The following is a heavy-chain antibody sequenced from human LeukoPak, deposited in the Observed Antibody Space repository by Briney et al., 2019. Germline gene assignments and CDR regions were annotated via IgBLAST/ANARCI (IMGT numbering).Heavy chain of an antibody. CDR1: GFTFSSYA. V-gene: IGHV3-23*01. J-gene: IGHJ4*02. CDR3: AKDLLKNYYDSSGYQAFDY. D-gene: IGHD3-22*01. CDR2: ISGSGGST. Sequence: GGSLRLSCAASGFTFSSYALSWVRQAPGKGLEWVSAISGSGGSTYYADSVKGRFTISRDNSKNTLYLQMNSLRAEDTAVYYCAKDLLKNYYDSSGYQAFDYWGQGTLVTVSS.